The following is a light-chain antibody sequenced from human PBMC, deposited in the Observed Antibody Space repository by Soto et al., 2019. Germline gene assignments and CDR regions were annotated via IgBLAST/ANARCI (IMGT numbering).Light chain of an antibody. CDR1: QSISSSF. CDR2: GAS. J-gene: IGKJ5*01. Sequence: IVLTQPPGTLSLSPGERATLSCRASQSISSSFLAWYQQKPGQAPRLLIYGASSRATGIPDRFSGTGSETDFTLTISRLEPEDFAVYYCQQYGSSSITFGQGTRLEIK. V-gene: IGKV3-20*01. CDR3: QQYGSSSIT.